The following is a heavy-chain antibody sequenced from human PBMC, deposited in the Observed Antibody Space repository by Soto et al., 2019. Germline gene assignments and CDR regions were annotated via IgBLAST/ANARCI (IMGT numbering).Heavy chain of an antibody. J-gene: IGHJ4*02. CDR1: GGTFSSYA. CDR3: ARDQGSGWSRPFDY. CDR2: IIPIFGTA. V-gene: IGHV1-69*12. D-gene: IGHD6-19*01. Sequence: QVQLVQSGAEVKKPGSSVKVSCKASGGTFSSYAISWVRQAPGQGLEWMGGIIPIFGTANYAQKFQGRVTITADESTRTAYMGLGSLRSEDTAVYYCARDQGSGWSRPFDYWGQGTLVTVSS.